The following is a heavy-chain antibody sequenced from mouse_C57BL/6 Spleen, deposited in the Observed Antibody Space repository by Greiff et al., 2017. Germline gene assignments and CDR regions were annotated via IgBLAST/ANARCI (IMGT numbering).Heavy chain of an antibody. Sequence: VQLQESGPGLVKPSQSLSLTCSVTGYSITSGYYWNWIRQFPGNKLEWMGYISYDGSNNYNPSLKNRISITRDTSKNKFFLKLNSVTTEDTATYYCASLTTEGDYWGQGTTLTVSS. CDR1: GYSITSGYY. CDR2: ISYDGSN. V-gene: IGHV3-6*01. CDR3: ASLTTEGDY. D-gene: IGHD1-1*01. J-gene: IGHJ2*01.